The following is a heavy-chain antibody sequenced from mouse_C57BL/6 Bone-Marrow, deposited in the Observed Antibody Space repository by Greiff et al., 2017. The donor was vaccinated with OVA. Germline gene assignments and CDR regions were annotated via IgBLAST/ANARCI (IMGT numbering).Heavy chain of an antibody. CDR2: IWSGGST. V-gene: IGHV2-2*01. CDR3: ASYYYGSPYYAMDY. D-gene: IGHD1-1*01. CDR1: GFSLTSYG. Sequence: QVQLQQSGPGLVQPSQSLSITCTVSGFSLTSYGVHWVRQSPGKGLAWMGVIWSGGSTDYNAAFISRLSISKDNSKSQVFFKMNSLQADDTAIYYCASYYYGSPYYAMDYWGQGTSVTVSS. J-gene: IGHJ4*01.